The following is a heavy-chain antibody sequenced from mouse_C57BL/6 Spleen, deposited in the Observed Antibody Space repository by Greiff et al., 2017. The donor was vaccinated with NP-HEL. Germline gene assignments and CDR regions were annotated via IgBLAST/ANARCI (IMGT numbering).Heavy chain of an antibody. J-gene: IGHJ2*01. D-gene: IGHD2-5*01. CDR2: IDPSDRYT. V-gene: IGHV1-50*01. CDR3: ARAYYSNWYFDY. CDR1: SSPFPRSC. Sequence: QVQLQQPGAELVKPVSSFPLSLLSSSSPFPRSCLPWFPPLPGQGLEWLGEIDPSDRYTTYNQKFKGKATLTVDTSSSTAYMQLSSLTSEDSAVYYCARAYYSNWYFDYGGQGTTLTVSS.